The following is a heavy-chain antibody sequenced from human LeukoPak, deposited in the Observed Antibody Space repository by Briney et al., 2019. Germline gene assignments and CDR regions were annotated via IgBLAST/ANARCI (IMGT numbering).Heavy chain of an antibody. Sequence: ASVKVSCKASGGTXSSYAISWVRQAPGQGLEWMGGIIPIFGTANYAQKFQGRVTITADESTSTAYMELSSLRSEDTAVYYCARPTKTDCSSTSCYFYYYYYGMDVWGQGTTVTVSS. V-gene: IGHV1-69*13. CDR2: IIPIFGTA. D-gene: IGHD2-2*01. CDR3: ARPTKTDCSSTSCYFYYYYYGMDV. J-gene: IGHJ6*02. CDR1: GGTXSSYA.